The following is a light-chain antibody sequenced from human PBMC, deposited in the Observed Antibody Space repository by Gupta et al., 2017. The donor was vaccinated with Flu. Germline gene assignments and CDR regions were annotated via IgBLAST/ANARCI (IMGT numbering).Light chain of an antibody. Sequence: GTGATCDISYYNRVSWYQQLPGTLPKLVIYEASTRPSGVPDRLSGSQSGNTASLTISGLQAEDEADYYCGSYTSSSTWVFGGGTKLTVL. CDR3: GSYTSSSTWV. J-gene: IGLJ3*02. V-gene: IGLV2-18*02. CDR2: EAS. CDR1: TCDISYYNR.